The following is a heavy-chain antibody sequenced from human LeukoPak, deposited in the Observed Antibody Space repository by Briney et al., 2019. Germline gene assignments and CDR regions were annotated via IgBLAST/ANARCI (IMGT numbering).Heavy chain of an antibody. CDR2: TIPILGIA. D-gene: IGHD2-15*01. V-gene: IGHV1-69*04. Sequence: ASVKVSCKASGGTFSSYAISWVRQAPGQGLEWMGRTIPILGIANYAQKFQGRVTMTRNTSISTAYMELSSLRSEDTAVYYCAISLGYCSGGSCYSRMGAFDIWGQGTMVTVSS. J-gene: IGHJ3*02. CDR3: AISLGYCSGGSCYSRMGAFDI. CDR1: GGTFSSYA.